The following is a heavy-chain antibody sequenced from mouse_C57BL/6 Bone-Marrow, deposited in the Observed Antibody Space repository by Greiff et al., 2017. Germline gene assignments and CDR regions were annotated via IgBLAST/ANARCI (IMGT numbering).Heavy chain of an antibody. V-gene: IGHV2-5*01. Sequence: QVQLKESGPGLVQPSQSLSITCTVSGYSLTSYGVHWVRQSPGQGLEWLGVIWRGGSTDYNAAFMPRLSITKDDSKSQSFLKMNSLQADDTAIYYCALNRWFAYWGQGTLVTVSA. CDR2: IWRGGST. J-gene: IGHJ3*01. CDR1: GYSLTSYG. CDR3: ALNRWFAY. D-gene: IGHD6-1*01.